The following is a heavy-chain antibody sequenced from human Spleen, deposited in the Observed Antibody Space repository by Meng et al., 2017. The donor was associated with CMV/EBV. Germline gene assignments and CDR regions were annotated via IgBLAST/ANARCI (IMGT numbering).Heavy chain of an antibody. CDR3: ARAPSLSSGMDV. CDR2: ILNSGAT. CDR1: GFTFSNAW. Sequence: GESLKISCAASGFTFSNAWMSWVRQAPGKGLEWVSAILNSGATYYADSVEGRFTISRDSSKNTFYLQMNSLRAEDTAMYYCARAPSLSSGMDVWGQGTTVTVSS. V-gene: IGHV3-53*01. J-gene: IGHJ6*02. D-gene: IGHD1-26*01.